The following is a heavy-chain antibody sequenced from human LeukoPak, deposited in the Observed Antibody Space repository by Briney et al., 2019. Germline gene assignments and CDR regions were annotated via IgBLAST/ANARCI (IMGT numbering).Heavy chain of an antibody. D-gene: IGHD5-12*01. CDR1: GFTFSPYW. V-gene: IGHV3-7*01. CDR2: INPDGSGT. Sequence: PGGSLRLSCAASGFTFSPYWMSWVRQGPGKGLDWVASINPDGSGTSYVDSVKGRFTISRDNAQNSLYLQMNSLRSEDTAVYYCARDPSVAGYSGSELDFWGQGTLVTVSS. J-gene: IGHJ4*02. CDR3: ARDPSVAGYSGSELDF.